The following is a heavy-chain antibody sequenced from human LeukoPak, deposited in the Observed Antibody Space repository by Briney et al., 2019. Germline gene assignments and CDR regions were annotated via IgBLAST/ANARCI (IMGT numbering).Heavy chain of an antibody. CDR3: ARGHSGTTTYFDY. Sequence: GGSLRLSCAASGITFSSHAMTWVRQAPGKGLEWVAAIRGNGATTDYADSVKGRFTISRDNAKNSLYLQMNSLRAEDTAVYYCARGHSGTTTYFDYWGQGTLVTVSS. V-gene: IGHV3-23*01. J-gene: IGHJ4*02. CDR2: IRGNGATT. CDR1: GITFSSHA. D-gene: IGHD1-1*01.